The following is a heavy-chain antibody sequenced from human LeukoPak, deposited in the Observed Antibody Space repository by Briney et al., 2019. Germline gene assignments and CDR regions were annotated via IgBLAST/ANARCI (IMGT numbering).Heavy chain of an antibody. J-gene: IGHJ4*02. V-gene: IGHV3-74*01. D-gene: IGHD4-23*01. CDR1: GFTFNSFW. CDR2: INSDGSST. CDR3: ARGPNSQDY. Sequence: GGSLRLSCAASGFTFNSFWMHWVRRAPGKGLVWVSHINSDGSSTSYADSVKGRFTISRDNAKNTLYLQMNSLRAEDTAVYYCARGPNSQDYWGQGTLVTVSS.